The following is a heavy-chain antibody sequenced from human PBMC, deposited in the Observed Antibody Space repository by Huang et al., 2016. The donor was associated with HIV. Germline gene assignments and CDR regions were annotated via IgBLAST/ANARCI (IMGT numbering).Heavy chain of an antibody. CDR3: ARSRYYDVSNYPEF. CDR1: GFTFRTYT. D-gene: IGHD3-16*01. V-gene: IGHV3-21*04. J-gene: IGHJ4*02. Sequence: EVKLVESGGGLVKPGGSLTLSCAVRGFTFRTYTMIWVRQTPGKALEWVSSISSDGAKLKYRDSVRGRCTISRDNARDLLYLQMTGLRVEDTALDYCARSRYYDVSNYPEFWGQGARVTVSP. CDR2: ISSDGAKL.